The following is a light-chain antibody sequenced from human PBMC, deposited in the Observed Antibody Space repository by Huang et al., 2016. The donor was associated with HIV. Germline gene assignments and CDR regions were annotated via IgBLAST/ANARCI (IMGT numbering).Light chain of an antibody. CDR1: QSVSSN. V-gene: IGKV3-15*01. J-gene: IGKJ2*01. Sequence: EIVMTQSPATLSVSPGKSSTLSCRASQSVSSNLAWYQQKPGQAPRLLIYGASTRATGIPARFSGSGSGTEFTLTISSLQSEDFAVYYCQQYNNWPPWYTFGQGTKLEIK. CDR2: GAS. CDR3: QQYNNWPPWYT.